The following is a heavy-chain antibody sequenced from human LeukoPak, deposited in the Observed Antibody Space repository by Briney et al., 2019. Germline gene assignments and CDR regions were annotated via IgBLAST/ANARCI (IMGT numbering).Heavy chain of an antibody. V-gene: IGHV3-20*04. CDR1: GFTFDDYG. CDR2: INWNGGGT. D-gene: IGHD6-13*01. J-gene: IGHJ4*02. Sequence: PGGSLTLSCAVSGFTFDDYGMSWVRQVPGKGLEWVSGINWNGGGTFYADSVKGRFTISRDNAKNSLFLQMNSLRVDDTALYYCARDLGYSSTGSNFDYWGQGTRVTVSS. CDR3: ARDLGYSSTGSNFDY.